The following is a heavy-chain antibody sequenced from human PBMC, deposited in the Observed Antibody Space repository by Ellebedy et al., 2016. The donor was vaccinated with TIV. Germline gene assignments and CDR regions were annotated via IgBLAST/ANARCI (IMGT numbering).Heavy chain of an antibody. CDR1: GFTFSSYW. CDR2: MNSDGSIT. CDR3: AREVDTSMADGLDV. V-gene: IGHV3-74*01. J-gene: IGHJ6*02. D-gene: IGHD5-18*01. Sequence: GESLKISCAASGFTFSSYWMHWVRQAPGKGLVWVSRMNSDGSITRFADSVRGRFTISRDNAKNMLYLQMSSLTAEDTAVYYCAREVDTSMADGLDVWGQGTTVTVSS.